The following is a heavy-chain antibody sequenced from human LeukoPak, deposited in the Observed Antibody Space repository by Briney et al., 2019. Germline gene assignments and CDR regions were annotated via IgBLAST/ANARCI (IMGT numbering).Heavy chain of an antibody. J-gene: IGHJ4*02. CDR2: ISGSGGST. D-gene: IGHD3-9*01. V-gene: IGHV3-23*01. Sequence: GGSLRLSCAASEFTFSSYWMSWVRQAPGKGLEWVSAISGSGGSTYYADSVKGRFTISRDNSKNTLYLQMNSLRAEDTAVYYCAKDPLRYFDWLYFDYWGQGTLVTVSS. CDR3: AKDPLRYFDWLYFDY. CDR1: EFTFSSYW.